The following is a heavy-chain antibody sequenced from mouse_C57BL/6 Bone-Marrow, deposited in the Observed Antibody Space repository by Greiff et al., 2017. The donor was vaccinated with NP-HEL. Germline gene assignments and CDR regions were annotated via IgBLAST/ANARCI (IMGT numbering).Heavy chain of an antibody. CDR1: GYSITSGYY. J-gene: IGHJ4*01. CDR2: ISYDGSN. Sequence: VQLKESGPGLVKPSQSLSLTCSVTGYSITSGYYWNWIRQFPGNKLEWMGYISYDGSNNYNPSLKNRISITRDTSKNQFFLKLNSVTTEDTATYYCARVLFYAMDYWGQGTSVTVSS. CDR3: ARVLFYAMDY. D-gene: IGHD2-3*01. V-gene: IGHV3-6*01.